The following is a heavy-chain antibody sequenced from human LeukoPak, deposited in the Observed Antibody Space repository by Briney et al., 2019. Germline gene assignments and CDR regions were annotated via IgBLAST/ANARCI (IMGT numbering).Heavy chain of an antibody. J-gene: IGHJ5*02. Sequence: GGSLRLSCATSGFTFSNAWMNWVRQAPGKGLEWVGRIRSNSDGGTIDYAAPVKGRFTLSRDDSKTTLYLQMDSLQTEDTAVYYCATDFYDSTWGQGTLVTVSS. CDR3: ATDFYDST. V-gene: IGHV3-15*07. D-gene: IGHD3-22*01. CDR1: GFTFSNAW. CDR2: IRSNSDGGTI.